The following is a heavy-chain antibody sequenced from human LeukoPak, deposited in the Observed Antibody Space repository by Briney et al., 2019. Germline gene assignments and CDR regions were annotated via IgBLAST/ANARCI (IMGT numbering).Heavy chain of an antibody. J-gene: IGHJ5*02. Sequence: GGSLRLSCATSGFTFSNAWMNWVRQAPGKGLEWVGRIRSNSDGGTIDYAAPVKGRFTLSRDDSKTTLYLQMDSLQTEDTAVYYCATDFYDSTWGQGTLVTVSS. CDR3: ATDFYDST. V-gene: IGHV3-15*07. D-gene: IGHD3-22*01. CDR1: GFTFSNAW. CDR2: IRSNSDGGTI.